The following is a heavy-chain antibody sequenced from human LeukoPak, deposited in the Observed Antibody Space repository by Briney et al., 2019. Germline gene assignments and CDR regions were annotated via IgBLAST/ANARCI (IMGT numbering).Heavy chain of an antibody. V-gene: IGHV3-30*18. CDR1: GFTFSSYG. CDR3: AKTIIAAAGGPPEDAFDI. D-gene: IGHD6-13*01. J-gene: IGHJ3*02. Sequence: PGGSLRLSCAASGFTFSSYGMHWVRQAPGKGLEWVAVISYDGSNKYYADSVKGRFTISRDNSKNTLYLQMNSLRAEDTAVYYCAKTIIAAAGGPPEDAFDIWGQGTMVTVSS. CDR2: ISYDGSNK.